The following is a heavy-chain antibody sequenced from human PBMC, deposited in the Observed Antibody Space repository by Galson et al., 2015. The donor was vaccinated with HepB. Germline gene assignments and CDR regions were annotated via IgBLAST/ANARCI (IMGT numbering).Heavy chain of an antibody. CDR1: GYTFTSYD. J-gene: IGHJ4*02. CDR2: MNPNSGNT. Sequence: SVKVSCKASGYTFTSYDINWVRQATGQGLEWMGWMNPNSGNTGYAQKFQGRVTMTRNTSISTAYMELSSLRSEDTAVYYCARVFPKAVAATDFGYWGQGTLVTVSS. D-gene: IGHD2-15*01. CDR3: ARVFPKAVAATDFGY. V-gene: IGHV1-8*01.